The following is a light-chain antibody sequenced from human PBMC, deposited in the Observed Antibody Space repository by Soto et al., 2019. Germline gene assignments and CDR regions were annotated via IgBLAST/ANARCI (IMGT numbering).Light chain of an antibody. V-gene: IGKV3-15*01. CDR2: DTS. J-gene: IGKJ2*01. Sequence: EIVMTQSPATLSVSPGEGATLSCRASQGIGDTLAWYQQKPGQTPRLLIYDTSIRATGVPARFSGSRSGAEFTLTISSLQSEDFAVDYCQQYGTSPPEYTFGQGTKLEIK. CDR1: QGIGDT. CDR3: QQYGTSPPEYT.